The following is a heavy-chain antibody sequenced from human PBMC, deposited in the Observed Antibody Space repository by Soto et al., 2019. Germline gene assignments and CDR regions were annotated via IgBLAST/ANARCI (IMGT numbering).Heavy chain of an antibody. D-gene: IGHD6-19*01. J-gene: IGHJ4*02. CDR2: IIPIFGTA. CDR1: GGTFSSYA. Sequence: SVKVSCEASGGTFSSYAISWVRQAPGQGLEWMGGIIPIFGTANYAQKFQGRVTITADESTSTAYVELSSLRSEDTAVYYCARGHVAGYFDYWGQGTLVTVSS. V-gene: IGHV1-69*13. CDR3: ARGHVAGYFDY.